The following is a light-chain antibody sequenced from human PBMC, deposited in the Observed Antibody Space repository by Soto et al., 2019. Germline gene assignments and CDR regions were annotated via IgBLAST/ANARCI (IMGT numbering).Light chain of an antibody. Sequence: DIQMTQSPSSLSASVGDRVTIACRASQSISSYLNWYQQKPGKAPKLLIYAASSLKSGVPSRFSGSGSVTDFTLNISSLQPEDFATYYCQQSFSTPRTLGKGTKVEIK. CDR3: QQSFSTPRT. CDR2: AAS. CDR1: QSISSY. J-gene: IGKJ1*01. V-gene: IGKV1-39*01.